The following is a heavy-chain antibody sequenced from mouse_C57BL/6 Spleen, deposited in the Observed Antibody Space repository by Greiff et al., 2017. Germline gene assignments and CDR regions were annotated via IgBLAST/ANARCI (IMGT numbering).Heavy chain of an antibody. CDR2: IRSGGSYT. D-gene: IGHD4-1*01. J-gene: IGHJ2*01. CDR3: ARQGTGTEGYFDY. Sequence: EVKLVESGGDLVKPGGSLKLSCAASGFTFSSYGMSWVRQTPDKRLEWVATIRSGGSYTYYPDSVKGRFTISRDNAKNTLYLQMSSLKSEDTAMYYCARQGTGTEGYFDYWGQGTTLTVSS. V-gene: IGHV5-6*01. CDR1: GFTFSSYG.